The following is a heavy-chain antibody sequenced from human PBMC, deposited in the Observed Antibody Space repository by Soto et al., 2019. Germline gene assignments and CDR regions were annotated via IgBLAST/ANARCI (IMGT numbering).Heavy chain of an antibody. CDR1: GFTFSSYG. Sequence: GGSLRLSCAASGFTFSSYGMSWVRQAPGKGLEWVSAISGSGGSTYYADSVKGRFTISRDNSKNTLYLQMNRLRAEDTALYYCASSVVVAVNGYYFDYWGQGTLVTVSS. CDR2: ISGSGGST. CDR3: ASSVVVAVNGYYFDY. D-gene: IGHD2-15*01. V-gene: IGHV3-23*01. J-gene: IGHJ4*02.